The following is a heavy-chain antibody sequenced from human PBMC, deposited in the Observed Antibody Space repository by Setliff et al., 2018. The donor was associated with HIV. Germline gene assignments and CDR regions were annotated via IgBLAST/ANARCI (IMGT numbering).Heavy chain of an antibody. D-gene: IGHD1-1*01. J-gene: IGHJ4*02. CDR1: GGSFSGYY. V-gene: IGHV4-59*10. CDR2: ISATGST. Sequence: PSETLSLTCAVYGGSFSGYYWSWIRQPAGKGLEWIGHISATGSTNYNPSLKSRVTMSLDTSKNQFSLNLNSVTAADAAVYFCARAREGWKPFAFDYWGQGTLVTSPQ. CDR3: ARAREGWKPFAFDY.